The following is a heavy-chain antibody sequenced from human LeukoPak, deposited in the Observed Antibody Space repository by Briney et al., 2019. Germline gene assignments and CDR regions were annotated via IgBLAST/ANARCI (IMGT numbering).Heavy chain of an antibody. V-gene: IGHV3-7*04. J-gene: IGHJ4*02. Sequence: SGGSLRLSCAASGFTFSTSWMNWVRQAPGKGLEWVANIKEDGSEEDYVDSVKGRFTISRDNARKSLYLQMNSLRVEDTAVYYCARGYSGYEFGYWGQGTLVTVSS. D-gene: IGHD5-12*01. CDR2: IKEDGSEE. CDR1: GFTFSTSW. CDR3: ARGYSGYEFGY.